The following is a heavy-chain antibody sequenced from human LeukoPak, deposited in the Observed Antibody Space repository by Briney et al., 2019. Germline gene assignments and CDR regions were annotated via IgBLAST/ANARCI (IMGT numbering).Heavy chain of an antibody. V-gene: IGHV3-21*01. Sequence: PGGSLRLSCAASGFTFSSYSMNWVRQAPGQGLEWVSSISSSSSFRYYTDSVKGRFTISRDNAKNSLYLQMNSLSAQDTAVYYYARESIGYFYWSQETLVTVSS. D-gene: IGHD3-22*01. CDR1: GFTFSSYS. J-gene: IGHJ4*01. CDR2: ISSSSSFR. CDR3: ARESIGYFY.